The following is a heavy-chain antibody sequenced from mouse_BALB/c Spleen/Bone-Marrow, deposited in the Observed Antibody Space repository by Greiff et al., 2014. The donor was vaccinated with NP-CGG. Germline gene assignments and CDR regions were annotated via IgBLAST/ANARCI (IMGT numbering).Heavy chain of an antibody. CDR1: GYTFTSYV. CDR3: ARTILGYYFDY. Sequence: EVQLQESGPEPVKPGASVKMSCKASGYTFTSYVMHWVKQKPGQGLEWIGYIHPYNDGTKYNERFEGKATLTSDKSSSTAYMELSSLTSEDSAVYYCARTILGYYFDYWGQGTTLTVSS. J-gene: IGHJ2*01. V-gene: IGHV1-14*01. CDR2: IHPYNDGT. D-gene: IGHD2-10*02.